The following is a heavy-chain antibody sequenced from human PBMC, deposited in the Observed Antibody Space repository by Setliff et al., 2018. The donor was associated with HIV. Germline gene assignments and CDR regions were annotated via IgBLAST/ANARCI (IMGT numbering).Heavy chain of an antibody. CDR3: AKDNTWIPNGFDY. D-gene: IGHD5-18*01. CDR2: ISNSGDKT. CDR1: GFTFNSYA. Sequence: PGGSLRLSCAASGFTFNSYAMTWVRQAPGKGLEWVAAISNSGDKTYLADSVKGRFTISRDNSKNTLYLQMNSLRAEDTAVYYCAKDNTWIPNGFDYWGQGTLVTVSS. J-gene: IGHJ4*02. V-gene: IGHV3-23*01.